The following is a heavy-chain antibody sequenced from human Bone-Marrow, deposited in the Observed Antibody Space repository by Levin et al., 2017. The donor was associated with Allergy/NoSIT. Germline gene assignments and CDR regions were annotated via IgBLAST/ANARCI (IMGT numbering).Heavy chain of an antibody. J-gene: IGHJ5*02. CDR2: INHSGST. V-gene: IGHV4-34*01. Sequence: PGGSLRLSCAVYGGSFSGYYWSWIRQPPGKGLEWIGEINHSGSTNYNPSLKSRVTISVDTSKNQFSLKLSSVTAADTAVYYCARRPVIAAARNNWFDPWGQGTLVTVSS. CDR1: GGSFSGYY. CDR3: ARRPVIAAARNNWFDP. D-gene: IGHD6-13*01.